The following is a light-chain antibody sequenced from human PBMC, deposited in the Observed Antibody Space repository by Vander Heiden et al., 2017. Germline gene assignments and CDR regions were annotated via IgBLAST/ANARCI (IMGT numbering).Light chain of an antibody. CDR1: SSNIGAGYD. CDR3: QSHDSGLCGSGV. V-gene: IGLV1-40*01. CDR2: DTI. J-gene: IGLJ2*01. Sequence: QSVLTQPPSVSGAPGQRVTISCTGSSSNIGAGYDVYWYQQVPGSAPKLLIFDTINRPSGVPDRFSASKSGTSASLAITGLQVEDEADYYCQSHDSGLCGSGVFGGGTKLTVL.